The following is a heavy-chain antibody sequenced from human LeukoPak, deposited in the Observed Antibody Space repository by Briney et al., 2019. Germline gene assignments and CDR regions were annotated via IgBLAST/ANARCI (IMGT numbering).Heavy chain of an antibody. CDR2: VNNDGSST. V-gene: IGHV3-74*01. Sequence: QPGGSLRLSCGASGFSFSSYWMQWVRQAPGRGLMWVSRVNNDGSSTTYADSVEGRFTISRDNARNTLYLQMNSLRAEDTAVYYCARSSYPYYFDYWGQGTLVTVSS. CDR3: ARSSYPYYFDY. CDR1: GFSFSSYW. J-gene: IGHJ4*02. D-gene: IGHD6-19*01.